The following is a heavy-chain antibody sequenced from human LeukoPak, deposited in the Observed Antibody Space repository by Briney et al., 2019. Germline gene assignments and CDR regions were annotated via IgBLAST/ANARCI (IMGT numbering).Heavy chain of an antibody. CDR1: GFTFSSYA. CDR2: ISGSGGST. Sequence: GASLRLSCAASGFTFSSYAMSWVRQAPGKGLEWVSAISGSGGSTYYADSVKGRFTISRDNSKNTLYLQMNSLRAEDTAVYYCAKDREYSGSWLDALDIWGQGTMVTVTS. V-gene: IGHV3-23*01. D-gene: IGHD1-26*01. CDR3: AKDREYSGSWLDALDI. J-gene: IGHJ3*02.